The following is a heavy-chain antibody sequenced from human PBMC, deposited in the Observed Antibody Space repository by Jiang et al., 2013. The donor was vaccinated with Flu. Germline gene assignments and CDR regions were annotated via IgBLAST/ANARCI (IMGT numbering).Heavy chain of an antibody. CDR1: GGSISNNHYY. V-gene: IGHV4-39*01. D-gene: IGHD4-23*01. CDR2: IYHDGST. CDR3: ARLHFYGGSGAFDI. Sequence: LLKPSETLSLTCTVSGGSISNNHYYWGWIRQPPGKGLEWIGSIYHDGSTYYNTSLKSRVTISVDTSKNQFSLKLGSVTAADTSVYYCARLHFYGGSGAFDIWGQGTMVTVSS. J-gene: IGHJ3*02.